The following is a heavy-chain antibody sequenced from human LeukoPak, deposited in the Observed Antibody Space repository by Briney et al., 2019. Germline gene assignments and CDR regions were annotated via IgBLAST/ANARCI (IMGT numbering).Heavy chain of an antibody. D-gene: IGHD6-13*01. J-gene: IGHJ6*03. CDR1: PLTFSSYS. CDR3: ARVAAAGTGPYYMDV. V-gene: IGHV3-21*01. CDR2: ITTSSRYI. Sequence: GGSLRLPCTGSPLTFSSYSLNWVRQAPGKGLEWVASITTSSRYIYYADSVKGRFTISRDNAKNSLYLQMNSLRAEDTAVYYCARVAAAGTGPYYMDVWGKGTTVTVSS.